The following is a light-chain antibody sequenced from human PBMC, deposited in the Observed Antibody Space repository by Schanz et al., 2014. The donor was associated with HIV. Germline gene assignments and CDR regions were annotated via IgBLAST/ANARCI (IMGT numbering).Light chain of an antibody. CDR3: QSYDSSLGYV. Sequence: QSVLTQPPSASGTPGQRVTISCSGSSSNIGSNTVNWYQQLPGTAPKLLIYSNNQRPSGVPDRFSGSKSGTSASLAISGLQSEDEAEYFCQSYDSSLGYVFGTGTKLTVL. CDR2: SNN. CDR1: SSNIGSNT. J-gene: IGLJ1*01. V-gene: IGLV1-44*01.